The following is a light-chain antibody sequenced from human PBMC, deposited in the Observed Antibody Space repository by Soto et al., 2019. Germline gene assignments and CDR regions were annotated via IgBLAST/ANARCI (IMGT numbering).Light chain of an antibody. V-gene: IGLV2-11*01. J-gene: IGLJ2*01. Sequence: QSVLTQPPSVSGSPGQTVTISCTGTSCNVGGYTDVSWYQQHPGTAPKLIIYDISKRPSGVPDRFSGSKSGNTASLTISGLQAEDEADYYCCSYAGSYRGEVFGGGTKLTVL. CDR2: DIS. CDR1: SCNVGGYTD. CDR3: CSYAGSYRGEV.